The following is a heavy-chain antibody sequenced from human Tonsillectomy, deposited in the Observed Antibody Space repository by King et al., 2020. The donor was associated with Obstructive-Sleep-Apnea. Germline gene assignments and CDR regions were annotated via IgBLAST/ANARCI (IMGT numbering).Heavy chain of an antibody. CDR3: ARHRGVEDYGGYGDYFDY. J-gene: IGHJ4*02. D-gene: IGHD4/OR15-4a*01. CDR1: GDSINNYY. Sequence: QLQESGPGLVKPSETLSLTCTVSGDSINNYYWSWIRQPPGKGLEWIGYMDYSGNTNYNPSLKSRVTISADTSKIQFSLRLSSVTAADTAVYYCARHRGVEDYGGYGDYFDYWGQGTLVTVSS. V-gene: IGHV4-59*08. CDR2: MDYSGNT.